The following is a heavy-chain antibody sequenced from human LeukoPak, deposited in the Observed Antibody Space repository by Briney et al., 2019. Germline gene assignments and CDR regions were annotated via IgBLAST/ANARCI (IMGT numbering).Heavy chain of an antibody. J-gene: IGHJ4*02. Sequence: GGSLRLSCAASGFTSSSYGMHWVRQAPGKGLEWVAVISYDGSNKYYADSVKGRFTISRDNSKNTLYLQMNSLRAEDTAVYYCARDPSIQLWLPCISCYEYYFDYWGQGTLVTVSS. CDR2: ISYDGSNK. D-gene: IGHD5-18*01. CDR3: ARDPSIQLWLPCISCYEYYFDY. CDR1: GFTSSSYG. V-gene: IGHV3-30*19.